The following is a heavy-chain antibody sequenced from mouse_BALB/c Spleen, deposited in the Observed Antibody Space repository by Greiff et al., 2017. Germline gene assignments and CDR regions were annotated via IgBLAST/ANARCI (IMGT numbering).Heavy chain of an antibody. V-gene: IGHV1-20*02. J-gene: IGHJ2*01. CDR1: GYSFTGYF. CDR2: INPYNGDT. Sequence: VQPQQSGPELVKPGASVKISCKASGYSFTGYFMNWVMQSHGKSLEWIGRINPYNGDTFYNQKFKGKATLTVDKSSSTAHMELRSLASEDSAVYYCARGGNYFDYWGQGTTLTVSS. CDR3: ARGGNYFDY.